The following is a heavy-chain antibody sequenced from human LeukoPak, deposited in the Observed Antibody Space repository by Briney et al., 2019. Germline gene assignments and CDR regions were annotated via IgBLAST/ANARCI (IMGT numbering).Heavy chain of an antibody. CDR2: IYTGGNT. Sequence: GGSLRLSCAVSGFTVSSDYMNWVRQAPGKGLEWVSVIYTGGNTYYADSVKGRFTISRDNSKNTLHLQMNSLRADDTAVYYCARVEAGASYSYAFTIWGQGTMVTVSS. J-gene: IGHJ3*02. V-gene: IGHV3-53*01. CDR1: GFTVSSDY. CDR3: ARVEAGASYSYAFTI. D-gene: IGHD1-26*01.